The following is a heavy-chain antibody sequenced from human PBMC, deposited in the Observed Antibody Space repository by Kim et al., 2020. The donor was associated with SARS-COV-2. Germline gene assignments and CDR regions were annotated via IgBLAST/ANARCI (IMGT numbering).Heavy chain of an antibody. J-gene: IGHJ3*02. CDR2: ISVHNGNT. CDR3: ARAAEWVIARFGAFDI. CDR1: GYTFSNYD. V-gene: IGHV1-18*01. Sequence: ASVKVSCKASGYTFSNYDISWVRQAPGQGLEWMGWISVHNGNTNYPQRLHGRVTVTTDTSTSTAYMELRSLKSDDTAVYYCARAAEWVIARFGAFDIWGQ. D-gene: IGHD3-16*01.